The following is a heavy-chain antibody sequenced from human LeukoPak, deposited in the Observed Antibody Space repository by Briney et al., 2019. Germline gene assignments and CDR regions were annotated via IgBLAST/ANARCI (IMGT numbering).Heavy chain of an antibody. CDR2: ISYDGSNK. Sequence: GGSLRLSCAASGFTFSSYGMHWVRQAPGKGLEWVAVISYDGSNKYYADSVKGRFTISRDNSENTLYLQMNSLTAGDTAVYYCAKSGRGSWYLDSWGQGNLVTVSS. CDR3: AKSGRGSWYLDS. J-gene: IGHJ4*02. CDR1: GFTFSSYG. D-gene: IGHD6-13*01. V-gene: IGHV3-30*18.